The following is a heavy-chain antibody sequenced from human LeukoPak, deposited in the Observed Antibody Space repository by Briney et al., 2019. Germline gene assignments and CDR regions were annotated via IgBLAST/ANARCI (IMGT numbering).Heavy chain of an antibody. D-gene: IGHD6-19*01. CDR3: ARGPGIAVAPLQH. CDR1: GFTLSTYS. CDR2: ISGSRSDI. J-gene: IGHJ1*01. V-gene: IGHV3-21*01. Sequence: GGSLRLSCAVSGFTLSTYSMSWVRQAPGKGLEWVSSISGSRSDIYYADSVKGRFTISSDNAKNSLYLQMNSLRAEDTAVYYCARGPGIAVAPLQHWGQGNLVTVSS.